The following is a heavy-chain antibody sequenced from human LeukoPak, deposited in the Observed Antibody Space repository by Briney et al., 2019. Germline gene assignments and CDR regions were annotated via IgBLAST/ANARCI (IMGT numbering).Heavy chain of an antibody. D-gene: IGHD5-18*01. Sequence: GGSLRPSCAASGFAFSSYGMHWVGQAPGKGLEWAAVISYDGSNKYYADSVKGRFTISRDNSKNTLYLQMNSLRAEDTAVYYCAKDSRIQLWLGLFDYWGQGTLVTVSS. CDR1: GFAFSSYG. V-gene: IGHV3-30*18. J-gene: IGHJ4*02. CDR3: AKDSRIQLWLGLFDY. CDR2: ISYDGSNK.